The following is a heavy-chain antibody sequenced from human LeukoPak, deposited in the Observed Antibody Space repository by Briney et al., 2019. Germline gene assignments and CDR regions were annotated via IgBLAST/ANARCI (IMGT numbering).Heavy chain of an antibody. CDR3: ARDIGDDYWGIHDAFDI. J-gene: IGHJ3*02. D-gene: IGHD3-10*01. CDR1: GFTFNSFA. V-gene: IGHV3-30*04. CDR2: ISYDESNK. Sequence: GGSLRLSCATSGFTFNSFAMHWVRQAPGKGLEWVAVISYDESNKYYADSVKGRFTISRDNAKNSLYLQMNSLRAEDTAVYYCARDIGDDYWGIHDAFDIWGQGTMVTVSS.